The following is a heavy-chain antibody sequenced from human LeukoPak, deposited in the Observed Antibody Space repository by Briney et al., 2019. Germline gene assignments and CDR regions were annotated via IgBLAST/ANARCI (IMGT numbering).Heavy chain of an antibody. CDR1: GFSLSTKKMC. J-gene: IGHJ4*02. Sequence: SGPALVKPTPSLTLTCSFSGFSLSTKKMCVSWIRQPPGRALEWLALIDGDDDKYYRPSLKTRLTVSKDTSKNQVVLIMTTMDPVDTATYYCARTCSGSRDINFDYWGQGTLVTVSS. CDR3: ARTCSGSRDINFDY. V-gene: IGHV2-70*01. CDR2: IDGDDDK. D-gene: IGHD6-13*01.